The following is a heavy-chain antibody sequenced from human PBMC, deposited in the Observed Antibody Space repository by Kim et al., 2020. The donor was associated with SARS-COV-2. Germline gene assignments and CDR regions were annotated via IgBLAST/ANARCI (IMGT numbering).Heavy chain of an antibody. CDR3: ARFAGVGYDY. J-gene: IGHJ4*02. CDR1: GFTFSSYD. V-gene: IGHV3-33*01. D-gene: IGHD1-26*01. Sequence: GGSLRLSCAASGFTFSSYDMHWVRQAPGKGLEWVTIIWYDGSDKNYADSVKGRFIISRDNSRNTLYLQMNSLRAEDTAVYYCARFAGVGYDYWGQGTLVTVSS. CDR2: IWYDGSDK.